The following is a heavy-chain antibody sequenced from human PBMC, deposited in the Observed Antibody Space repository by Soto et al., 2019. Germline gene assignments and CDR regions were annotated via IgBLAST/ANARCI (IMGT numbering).Heavy chain of an antibody. D-gene: IGHD3-16*01. CDR2: INHSGST. CDR1: GGSFSGYY. J-gene: IGHJ6*02. Sequence: SETLSLTCAVYGGSFSGYYWSWIRQPPGKGLEWIGEINHSGSTNYNPSLKSRVTISVDTSKNQFSLKLSSVTAADTAVYYCARVGEMLYYYYGMDVWGQGTTVTVSS. CDR3: ARVGEMLYYYYGMDV. V-gene: IGHV4-34*01.